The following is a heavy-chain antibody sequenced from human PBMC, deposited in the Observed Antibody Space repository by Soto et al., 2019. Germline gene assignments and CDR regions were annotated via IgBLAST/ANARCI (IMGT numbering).Heavy chain of an antibody. J-gene: IGHJ4*02. D-gene: IGHD3-22*01. CDR3: AVWYYDSSGYSPYFDY. Sequence: SVKVSCKASGGTFSSYTISWVRQAPGQGLEWMGRIIPILGIANYAQKFQGRVTITADKSTSTAYMELSSLRSEDTAVYYCAVWYYDSSGYSPYFDYWGQGTLVTVSS. CDR1: GGTFSSYT. V-gene: IGHV1-69*02. CDR2: IIPILGIA.